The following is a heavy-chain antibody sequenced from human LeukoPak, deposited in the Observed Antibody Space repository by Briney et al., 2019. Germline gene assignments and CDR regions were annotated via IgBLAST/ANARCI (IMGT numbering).Heavy chain of an antibody. Sequence: GGSLRLSCAASGFTFSSYDMHWVRQATGKGLEWLSAIGTAGDTYYPGSVKGRFTISRENAKNSLYLQMNSLRAGDTAVYYCARGSHMRGYDSRAFDIWGQGTMVTVSS. V-gene: IGHV3-13*01. CDR1: GFTFSSYD. D-gene: IGHD5-12*01. CDR2: IGTAGDT. CDR3: ARGSHMRGYDSRAFDI. J-gene: IGHJ3*02.